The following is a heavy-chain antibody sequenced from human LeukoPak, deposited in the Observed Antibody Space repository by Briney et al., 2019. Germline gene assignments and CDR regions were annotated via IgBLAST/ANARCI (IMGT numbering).Heavy chain of an antibody. J-gene: IGHJ4*02. CDR2: IKSKTDGETT. D-gene: IGHD2-21*01. CDR3: ITPLPYSAQ. CDR1: GFTFSNAW. V-gene: IGHV3-15*07. Sequence: GGSLRLSCAASGFTFSNAWMNWVRQAPGKGLEWVGRIKSKTDGETTEYAAPVKDRFSISRDDSKSMMYLQMNSLKTEDTAVYYCITPLPYSAQGGQGTLVTVSS.